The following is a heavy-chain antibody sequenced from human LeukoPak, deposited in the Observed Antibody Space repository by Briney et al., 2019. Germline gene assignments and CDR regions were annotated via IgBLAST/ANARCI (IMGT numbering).Heavy chain of an antibody. CDR2: INHSGST. D-gene: IGHD3-10*01. J-gene: IGHJ4*02. CDR3: ARGSTITMVRGFFDY. V-gene: IGHV4-34*01. Sequence: SETLSLTCAVYGGSFSGYYWSWLRQPPGKGLEWIGEINHSGSTNYNPSLQSRVTISVDTSKNQFSLKLSSVTAADTAVYYCARGSTITMVRGFFDYWGQGTLVTVSS. CDR1: GGSFSGYY.